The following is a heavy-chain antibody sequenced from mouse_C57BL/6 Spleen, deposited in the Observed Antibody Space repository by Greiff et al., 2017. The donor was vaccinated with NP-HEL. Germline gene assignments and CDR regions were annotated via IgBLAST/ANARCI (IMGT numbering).Heavy chain of an antibody. J-gene: IGHJ3*01. CDR2: ISSGGSTI. D-gene: IGHD2-1*01. CDR1: GFTFSDYG. CDR3: ANLLHGAY. V-gene: IGHV5-17*01. Sequence: EVKLVESGGGLVKPGGSLKLSCAASGFTFSDYGMHWVRQAPEKGLEWVAYISSGGSTIYYADTVKGRFTISRDNAKNTLFLQMTSLRSEDTAMYYCANLLHGAYWGQGTLVTVSA.